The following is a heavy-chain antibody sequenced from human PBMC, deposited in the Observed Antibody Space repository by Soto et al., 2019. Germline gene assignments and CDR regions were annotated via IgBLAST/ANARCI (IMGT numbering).Heavy chain of an antibody. CDR2: IYYSGST. V-gene: IGHV4-39*01. D-gene: IGHD3-10*01. J-gene: IGHJ5*02. Sequence: QLQLQESGPGLVKPSETLSLTCTVSGGSISSSSYYWGWIRQPPGKGLEWIGSIYYSGSTYYNPSLKSRVTISVDTSKNQFSLKLSSVTAADTAVYYCAIRPGPYYYGSGSPKNWFDPWGQGTLVTVSS. CDR1: GGSISSSSYY. CDR3: AIRPGPYYYGSGSPKNWFDP.